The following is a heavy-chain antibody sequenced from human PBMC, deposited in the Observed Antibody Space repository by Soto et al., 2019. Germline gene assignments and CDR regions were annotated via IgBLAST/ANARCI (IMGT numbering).Heavy chain of an antibody. V-gene: IGHV4-30-4*01. CDR2: IYHTGTT. Sequence: QVQLQESGSGLVKPSQTLSLTCTVSGGSISNVGYFWSWIRQPPGKGLEWIGFIYHTGTTYYNSSLRSRVSISIDTSKSQFSLKLNSVTAADTAVYYCARVMAAMQNWLDPWGQGTLVTVSP. CDR1: GGSISNVGYF. J-gene: IGHJ5*02. D-gene: IGHD2-2*01. CDR3: ARVMAAMQNWLDP.